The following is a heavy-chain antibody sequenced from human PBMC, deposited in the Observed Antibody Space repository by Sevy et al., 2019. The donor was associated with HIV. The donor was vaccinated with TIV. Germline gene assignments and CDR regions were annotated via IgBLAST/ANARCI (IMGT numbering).Heavy chain of an antibody. CDR3: AKDLTVRYSTSSGDFDY. CDR2: IRYDGSTK. CDR1: GFTFSDYD. D-gene: IGHD6-6*01. V-gene: IGHV3-30*02. Sequence: GGSLRLSCTASGFTFSDYDMHWVRQAPGKGLEWVAFIRYDGSTKYYADSVKGRFTISRDNSKNTLFLQLNSLRVEDTAVYYCAKDLTVRYSTSSGDFDYWGQGSLVTVSS. J-gene: IGHJ4*02.